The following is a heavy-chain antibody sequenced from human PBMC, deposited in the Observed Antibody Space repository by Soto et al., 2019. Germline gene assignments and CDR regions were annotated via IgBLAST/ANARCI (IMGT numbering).Heavy chain of an antibody. CDR3: ARAYSGYDYRENWFDP. CDR1: GYTFTGYY. J-gene: IGHJ5*02. V-gene: IGHV1-2*04. CDR2: INPNSGGT. D-gene: IGHD5-12*01. Sequence: GASVKVSCKDSGYTFTGYYMHWVRQAPGQGLERMGWINPNSGGTNYAQKFQGWVTMTRDTSISTAYMELSRLRSDDTAVYYCARAYSGYDYRENWFDPWGHGTLVTVSS.